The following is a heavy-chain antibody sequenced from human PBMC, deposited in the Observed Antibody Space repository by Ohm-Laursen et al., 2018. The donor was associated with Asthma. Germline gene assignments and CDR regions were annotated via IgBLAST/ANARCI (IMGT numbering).Heavy chain of an antibody. CDR1: GYTFSRYS. CDR3: GRGLRNSGSDNY. Sequence: GSLRLSCTASGYTFSRYSIHWIRQAPGKGLEWVASISTASTFIYYADSVRGRFTTSRDNARNLVFLQMDSLRAEDTAVYYCGRGLRNSGSDNYWGQGTLVTVSS. D-gene: IGHD5-12*01. V-gene: IGHV3-21*01. J-gene: IGHJ4*02. CDR2: ISTASTFI.